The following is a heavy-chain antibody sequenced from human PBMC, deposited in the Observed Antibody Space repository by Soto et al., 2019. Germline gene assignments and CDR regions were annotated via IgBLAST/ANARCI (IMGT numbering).Heavy chain of an antibody. Sequence: PSETLSLTCAVYGGSFSGYYWSWIRQPPGKGLEWIGEINHSGSTNYNPSLKSRVTISVDTSKNQFSLKLSSVTAADTAVYYCARGNIVGATNYYYYGMDVWGQGTTVTVSS. D-gene: IGHD1-26*01. CDR3: ARGNIVGATNYYYYGMDV. CDR1: GGSFSGYY. J-gene: IGHJ6*02. V-gene: IGHV4-34*01. CDR2: INHSGST.